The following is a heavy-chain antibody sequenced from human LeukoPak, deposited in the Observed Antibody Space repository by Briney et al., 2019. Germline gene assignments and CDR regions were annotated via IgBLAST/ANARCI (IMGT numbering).Heavy chain of an antibody. D-gene: IGHD1-26*01. CDR2: IIPIFGTA. Sequence: SVKVSCKASGGSFSSYAISWVRQAPGQGLEWMGGIIPIFGTANYAQKFQGRVTITADESTSTAYMELSSLRSEDTAVYYCARGFVGATPFDYWGQGTLVTVSS. CDR3: ARGFVGATPFDY. V-gene: IGHV1-69*13. J-gene: IGHJ4*02. CDR1: GGSFSSYA.